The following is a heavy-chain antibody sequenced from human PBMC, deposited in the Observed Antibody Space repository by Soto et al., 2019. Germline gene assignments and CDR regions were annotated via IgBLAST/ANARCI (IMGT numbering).Heavy chain of an antibody. J-gene: IGHJ6*02. CDR3: ARSPVLLWFGGPNYYYGMDV. Sequence: TSETLSLTCTVSGGSISSGDYYWSWIRQPPGKGLEWIGYIYYSGSTYYNPSLKSRVTISVDTSKNQFSLKLGSVTAADTAVYYCARSPVLLWFGGPNYYYGMDVWGQGTTVTVSS. CDR2: IYYSGST. D-gene: IGHD3-10*01. V-gene: IGHV4-30-4*01. CDR1: GGSISSGDYY.